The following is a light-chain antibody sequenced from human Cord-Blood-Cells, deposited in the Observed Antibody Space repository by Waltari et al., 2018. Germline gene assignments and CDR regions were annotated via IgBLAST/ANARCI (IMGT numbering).Light chain of an antibody. Sequence: QSVLTQPPSASGTPGQRVTISCSGSSSNIGSNYVYRYQPLPGTAPKLHIYRNKQRPSGVPDRFSGSKSGTSASLAISGLRSEDEADYYCAAWDDSLSGWVFGGGTKLTVL. CDR3: AAWDDSLSGWV. J-gene: IGLJ3*02. CDR2: RNK. V-gene: IGLV1-47*01. CDR1: SSNIGSNY.